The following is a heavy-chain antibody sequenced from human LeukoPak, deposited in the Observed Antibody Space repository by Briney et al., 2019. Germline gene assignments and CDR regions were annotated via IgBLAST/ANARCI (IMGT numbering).Heavy chain of an antibody. D-gene: IGHD1-26*01. CDR2: IRSKAYGGTT. Sequence: GGSLRLSCTVSGFTFGDYAMSWFRQAPGKGLEWVGFIRSKAYGGTTEYAASVKGRFTISRDDSRSIAYLQTSSLKTEDTAMYYCTRDRGGSYRFDYWGQGTLVTVSS. CDR3: TRDRGGSYRFDY. J-gene: IGHJ4*02. V-gene: IGHV3-49*03. CDR1: GFTFGDYA.